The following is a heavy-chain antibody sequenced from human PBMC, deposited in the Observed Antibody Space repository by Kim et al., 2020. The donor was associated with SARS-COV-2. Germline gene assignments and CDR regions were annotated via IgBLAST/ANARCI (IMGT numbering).Heavy chain of an antibody. CDR1: GGSFSGYY. D-gene: IGHD6-13*01. CDR3: ARAVIAAAGTPVGFDP. CDR2: INHSGST. Sequence: SETLSLTCAVYGGSFSGYYWSWIRQPPGKGLEWIGEINHSGSTNYNPSLKSRVTISVDTSKNQFSLKLSSVTAADTAVYYCARAVIAAAGTPVGFDPWGQGTLVTVSS. J-gene: IGHJ5*02. V-gene: IGHV4-34*01.